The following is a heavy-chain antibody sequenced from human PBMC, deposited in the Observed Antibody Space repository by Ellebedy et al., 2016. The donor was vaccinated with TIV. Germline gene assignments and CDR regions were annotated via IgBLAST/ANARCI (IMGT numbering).Heavy chain of an antibody. D-gene: IGHD3-10*01. Sequence: AASVKVSCKASGGTFSNHGISWVRQAPGQGIEWMGGIIPMFGTANYAQKFQGRVTITADESTTTAYMELNSLRSDDTAVYYCAERLSRGYYFDYWGQGTLVTVSS. J-gene: IGHJ4*02. CDR2: IIPMFGTA. V-gene: IGHV1-69*13. CDR3: AERLSRGYYFDY. CDR1: GGTFSNHG.